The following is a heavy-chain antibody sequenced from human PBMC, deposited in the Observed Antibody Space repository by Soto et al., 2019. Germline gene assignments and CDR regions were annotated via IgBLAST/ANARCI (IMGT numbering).Heavy chain of an antibody. D-gene: IGHD5-18*01. J-gene: IGHJ4*02. V-gene: IGHV3-30*03. CDR1: GFAFSSYG. CDR2: ISYDGSLQ. Sequence: QAQLVESGGGVVQPGRSLRLSCAASGFAFSSYGMHWVRQAPGTGLEWVAVISYDGSLQHYADSVKGRFTISRDNSKNMVLPPISSLRAADTAVYYCVSDRGYGHASVPYSWGQGTLVSVSS. CDR3: VSDRGYGHASVPYS.